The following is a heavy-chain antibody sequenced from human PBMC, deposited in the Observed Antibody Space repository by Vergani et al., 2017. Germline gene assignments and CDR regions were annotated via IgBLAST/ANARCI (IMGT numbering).Heavy chain of an antibody. CDR3: ARDRALDFWSGSHYYYYGMDV. CDR2: IIPIFGTA. J-gene: IGHJ6*02. V-gene: IGHV1-69*01. CDR1: GGTFSSYA. Sequence: QVQLVQSGAEVKKPGSSVKVSCKASGGTFSSYAISWVRQAPGQGLEWMGGIIPIFGTANYAQKFQGRVTITADESTSTAYMGLSSLRSEDTAVYYCARDRALDFWSGSHYYYYGMDVWGQGTTVTVSS. D-gene: IGHD3-3*01.